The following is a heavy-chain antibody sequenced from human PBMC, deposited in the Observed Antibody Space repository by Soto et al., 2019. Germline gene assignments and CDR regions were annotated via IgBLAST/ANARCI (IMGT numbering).Heavy chain of an antibody. CDR1: GGSLSSTHW. Sequence: QVQLQDSGPGLVKPSGTLSLTCAVSGGSLSSTHWWSWVRQPPRKGLEWIGEIYHTGTTNYNPSLQSRVTISVAKSNNQFSLNLSSVTAADTAVYYCARDPYYYDSGDKGGFDPWGQGTLVTVSS. V-gene: IGHV4-4*02. CDR3: ARDPYYYDSGDKGGFDP. J-gene: IGHJ5*02. D-gene: IGHD3-10*01. CDR2: IYHTGTT.